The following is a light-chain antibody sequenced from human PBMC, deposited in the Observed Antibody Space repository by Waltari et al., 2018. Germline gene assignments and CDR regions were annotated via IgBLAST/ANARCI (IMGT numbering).Light chain of an antibody. CDR1: SSDVGGYNF. Sequence: QSALTQPASVPGSPGQSITISCPGTSSDVGGYNFVSWYQQHPGKAPKLMIYDVSNRPSGVSNRFSGSKSGNTASLTISGLQAEDEADYYCSSYISSSTLELFGGGTSLTVL. V-gene: IGLV2-14*03. CDR3: SSYISSSTLEL. J-gene: IGLJ2*01. CDR2: DVS.